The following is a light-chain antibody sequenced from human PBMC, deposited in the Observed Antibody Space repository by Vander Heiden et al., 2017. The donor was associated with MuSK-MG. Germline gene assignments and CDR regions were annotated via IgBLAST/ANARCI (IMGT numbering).Light chain of an antibody. V-gene: IGKV1-39*01. CDR2: AAS. CDR3: HLSDSTPYT. CDR1: QSISSY. J-gene: IGKJ2*01. Sequence: DIQMTQSPSSLSASVGDRVTITCRASQSISSYLNWYQQKPGKAPKLLIYAASSLQSRVPSRFSGSASGTDFTLTIIMLQPEDLATYYCHLSDSTPYTFGQGTKLEIK.